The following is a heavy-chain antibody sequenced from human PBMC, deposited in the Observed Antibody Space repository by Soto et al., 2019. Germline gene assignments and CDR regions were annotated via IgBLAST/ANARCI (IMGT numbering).Heavy chain of an antibody. Sequence: SPTLSLPCAISGDSVSSNSAAWNWIRQSPSRGLEWLGRTYYRSKWYNDYAVSVKSRITINPDTSKNQFSLQLNSVTPEDTAVYYCARLVSDCSSTSCYAFDIWGQGTMVTVSS. CDR2: TYYRSKWYN. D-gene: IGHD2-2*01. CDR1: GDSVSSNSAA. V-gene: IGHV6-1*01. J-gene: IGHJ3*02. CDR3: ARLVSDCSSTSCYAFDI.